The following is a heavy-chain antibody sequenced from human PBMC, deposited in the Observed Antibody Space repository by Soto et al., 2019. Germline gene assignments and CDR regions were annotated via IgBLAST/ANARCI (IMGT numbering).Heavy chain of an antibody. Sequence: QVQLVQSGAEVKMPGASVRVSCKSSGYPFTHYGITWIRQAPGQGLEWMGWISPFNGNTNYGQTVQGRVTLTTETSTSTVDRELRSLRADDTAVYYCARDQSFDRTYYYGIDVWGQGTTVTVSS. J-gene: IGHJ6*02. CDR2: ISPFNGNT. CDR3: ARDQSFDRTYYYGIDV. V-gene: IGHV1-18*01. CDR1: GYPFTHYG.